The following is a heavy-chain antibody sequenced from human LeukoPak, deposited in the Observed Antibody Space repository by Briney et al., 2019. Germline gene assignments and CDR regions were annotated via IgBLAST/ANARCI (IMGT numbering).Heavy chain of an antibody. CDR3: AKKYCSITSCYGQSFDY. D-gene: IGHD2-2*01. CDR2: ISGSGDGT. Sequence: GGSLRLSCAASGFTFSSYAMNWVRQAPGKGLEWVSVISGSGDGTYYADSVKGRFNISRDNSKNTLYRQMNSLRAEDTAVYYCAKKYCSITSCYGQSFDYWGQGTLVTVSS. CDR1: GFTFSSYA. J-gene: IGHJ4*02. V-gene: IGHV3-23*01.